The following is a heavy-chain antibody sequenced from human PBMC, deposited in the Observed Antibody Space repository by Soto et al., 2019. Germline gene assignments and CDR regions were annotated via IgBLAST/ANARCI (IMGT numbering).Heavy chain of an antibody. Sequence: GGSLRLSCAASGFTVSSNYMSWVRQAPGKGMEWISVIYSGGSTYNPASVKGRFTISRHNSKNTLNLQMNSLRPEDTAVYYCARRGSSGAFDIWGQGTMVTVSS. D-gene: IGHD6-19*01. CDR3: ARRGSSGAFDI. CDR1: GFTVSSNY. J-gene: IGHJ3*02. V-gene: IGHV3-53*04. CDR2: IYSGGST.